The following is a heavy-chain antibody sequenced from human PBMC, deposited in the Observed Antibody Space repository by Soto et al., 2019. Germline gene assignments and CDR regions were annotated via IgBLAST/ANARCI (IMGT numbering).Heavy chain of an antibody. CDR3: ARPGAVAGDFDY. V-gene: IGHV4-39*01. J-gene: IGHJ4*02. CDR2: IYYSGST. Sequence: QLQLQESGPGLVKPSETLSLTCTVSGGSISSSSYYWGWIRQPPGKGLEWIGSIYYSGSTYYNPSLKRRVAISVDTSENQFSLKLSSVTAADTAVYYCARPGAVAGDFDYWGQGTLVTVSS. CDR1: GGSISSSSYY. D-gene: IGHD6-19*01.